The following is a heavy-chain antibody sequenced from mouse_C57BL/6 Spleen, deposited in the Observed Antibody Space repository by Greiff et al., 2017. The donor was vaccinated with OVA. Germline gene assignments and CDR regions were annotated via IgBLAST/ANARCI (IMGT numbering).Heavy chain of an antibody. V-gene: IGHV5-12*01. J-gene: IGHJ2*01. CDR3: ARGIYYGNYEDCDY. CDR2: LSHGGGGT. CDR1: GFTFSDYY. Sequence: EVMLVESGGGLVQPGGSLKLSCAASGFTFSDYYMYWVRQTPEQRLEWVAYLSHGGGGTYYPDNVQGRFTISSDHAHNPLYLQIGRLKSEDTAMYYCARGIYYGNYEDCDYWGQGTTLTVSS. D-gene: IGHD2-1*01.